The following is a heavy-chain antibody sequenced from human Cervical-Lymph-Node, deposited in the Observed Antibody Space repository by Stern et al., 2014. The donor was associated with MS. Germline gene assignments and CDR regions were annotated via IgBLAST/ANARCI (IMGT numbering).Heavy chain of an antibody. V-gene: IGHV3-74*02. J-gene: IGHJ4*02. CDR1: GFNFRPYW. CDR2: INGDGTVS. Sequence: VQLVESGGGIVQPGGSLMIPCVASGFNFRPYWLPWVLQGPGTGLEWVSRINGDGTVSTYADSVRGRFTISRNNANNTMSLQLNNLRVEDTAIYYCASAYRASWGQGTLVTVST. D-gene: IGHD1-1*01. CDR3: ASAYRAS.